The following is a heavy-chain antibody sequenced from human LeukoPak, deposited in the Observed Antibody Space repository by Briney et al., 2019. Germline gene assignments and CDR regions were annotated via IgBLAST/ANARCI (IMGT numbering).Heavy chain of an antibody. CDR1: GFTFSSYG. Sequence: GGSLRLSCAASGFTFSSYGMHWVRQAPGKGLEWVAVIWYDGSNKYYADSVKGRFTISRDNAKNTLYLQMNSLRAEDTAVYYCARDWGGYGPTSHDYWGQGTLVTVSS. J-gene: IGHJ4*02. D-gene: IGHD3-16*01. V-gene: IGHV3-33*01. CDR3: ARDWGGYGPTSHDY. CDR2: IWYDGSNK.